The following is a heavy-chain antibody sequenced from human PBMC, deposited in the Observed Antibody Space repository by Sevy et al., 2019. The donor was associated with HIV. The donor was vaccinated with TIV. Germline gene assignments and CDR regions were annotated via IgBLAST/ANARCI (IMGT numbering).Heavy chain of an antibody. Sequence: GXSLRLSCAAXGXXFSNAWMXWVRQAPXKGLEWXXXIKXKPDGGTTDYAAPVKGRFTISRDDSKNTLYLQMNSLKTEDTAIYYCTXDSKKRGLSAXLDXXGQGTLVTVSS. CDR3: TXDSKKRGLSAXLDX. CDR2: IKXKPDGGTT. D-gene: IGHD3-10*01. J-gene: IGHJ4*02. CDR1: GXXFSNAW. V-gene: IGHV3-15*01.